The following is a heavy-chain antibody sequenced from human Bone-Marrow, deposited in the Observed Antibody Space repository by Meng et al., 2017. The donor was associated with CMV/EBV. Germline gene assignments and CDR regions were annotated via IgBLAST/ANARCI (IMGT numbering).Heavy chain of an antibody. Sequence: GESLKISCAASGFTFSNAWMSWVRQAPGKGLEWVGRIKSKTDGGTTDYAAPVKGRFTISSDDSKNTLYLQMNSLKTEDTAVYYCTTEVGSMGVTHWGQGTLVTVSS. CDR1: GFTFSNAW. J-gene: IGHJ4*02. CDR2: IKSKTDGGTT. D-gene: IGHD3-16*01. V-gene: IGHV3-15*01. CDR3: TTEVGSMGVTH.